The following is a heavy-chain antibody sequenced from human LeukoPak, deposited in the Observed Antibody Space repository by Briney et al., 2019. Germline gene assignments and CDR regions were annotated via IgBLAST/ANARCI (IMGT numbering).Heavy chain of an antibody. Sequence: SETLSLTCTVSGYSISSGYYWGWIRQPPGKGLEWIGSIYHSGNTYYNPSLKSRVTISVDTSKNQFSLKLSSVTAADTAVYYCARDQYCSSTSCYTWFDPWGQGTLVTVSS. CDR2: IYHSGNT. D-gene: IGHD2-2*02. CDR3: ARDQYCSSTSCYTWFDP. J-gene: IGHJ5*02. CDR1: GYSISSGYY. V-gene: IGHV4-38-2*02.